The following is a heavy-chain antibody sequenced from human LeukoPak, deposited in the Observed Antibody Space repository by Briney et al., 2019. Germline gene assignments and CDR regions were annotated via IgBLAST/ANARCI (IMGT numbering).Heavy chain of an antibody. V-gene: IGHV4-34*01. CDR3: ARASMGGYFDY. CDR2: INHSGST. CDR1: GGSFSGYY. D-gene: IGHD3-16*01. J-gene: IGHJ4*02. Sequence: SETLSLTCAVYGGSFSGYYWSWIRQPPGKGLEWIGEINHSGSTNYNPSLKSRVTISVDTSKNQFSLKLSSVTAADTAVYYCARASMGGYFDYRGQGTLVTVSS.